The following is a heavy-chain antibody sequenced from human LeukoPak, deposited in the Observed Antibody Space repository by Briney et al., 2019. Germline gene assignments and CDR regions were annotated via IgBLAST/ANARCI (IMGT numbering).Heavy chain of an antibody. CDR1: GFTFSSYA. Sequence: GGSLRLSCAASGFTFSSYAMHWVRQAPGKGLEWVAVISYDGSNKYYADSVKGRFTISRDNSKNTLYLQMNSLRAEDTAVYYCASNGPYSSSWYLDYWGQGTLVTVSS. J-gene: IGHJ4*02. V-gene: IGHV3-30-3*01. CDR2: ISYDGSNK. D-gene: IGHD6-13*01. CDR3: ASNGPYSSSWYLDY.